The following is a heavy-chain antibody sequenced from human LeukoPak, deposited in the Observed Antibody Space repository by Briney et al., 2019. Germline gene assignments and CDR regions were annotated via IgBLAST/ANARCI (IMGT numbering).Heavy chain of an antibody. CDR3: AREHPGIAVAGTGNFDY. J-gene: IGHJ4*02. Sequence: GGSLRLSCAASGFTFSSYGMSWVRQAPGKGLEWVSGFSSSGNTYYADSVKGRFTISRDNSKNTLYLQMNSLRAEDTAVYYCAREHPGIAVAGTGNFDYWGQGTLVTVSS. V-gene: IGHV3-23*01. D-gene: IGHD6-19*01. CDR2: FSSSGNT. CDR1: GFTFSSYG.